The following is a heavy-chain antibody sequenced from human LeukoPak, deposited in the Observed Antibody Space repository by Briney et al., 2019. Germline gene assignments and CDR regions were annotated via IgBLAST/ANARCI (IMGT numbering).Heavy chain of an antibody. CDR1: GYTFTSYY. Sequence: ASVKVSCKASGYTFTSYYTHWVRQAPGQGLEWMGIIHPNSGSTTYAQKFRGRVTMTRDTSTSTVYMELSSLRSEDTAMYYCAKDSSRSYLDHWGQGTLVTVSS. V-gene: IGHV1-46*01. J-gene: IGHJ4*02. CDR3: AKDSSRSYLDH. CDR2: IHPNSGST. D-gene: IGHD3-10*01.